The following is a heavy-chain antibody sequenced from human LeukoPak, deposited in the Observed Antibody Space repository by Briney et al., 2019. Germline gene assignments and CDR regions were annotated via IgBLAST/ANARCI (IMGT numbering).Heavy chain of an antibody. CDR3: ARDYYDSSGYYMSDY. V-gene: IGHV1-18*01. CDR2: ISAYNGNT. J-gene: IGHJ4*02. CDR1: GYTFTSYG. D-gene: IGHD3-22*01. Sequence: ASVNVSFKASGYTFTSYGISWVRQAPGQGLEWMGWISAYNGNTNYAQKLQGRVTMTTDTSTSTAYMELRSLRPDDTAVYYCARDYYDSSGYYMSDYWGQGTLVTVSS.